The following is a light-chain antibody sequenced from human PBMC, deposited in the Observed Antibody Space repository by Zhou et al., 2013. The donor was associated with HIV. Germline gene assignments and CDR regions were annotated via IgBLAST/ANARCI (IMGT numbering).Light chain of an antibody. J-gene: IGKJ5*01. V-gene: IGKV3-20*01. Sequence: EIVMTQSPATLSVSPGERASLSCRASQSVSSYLAWFQQKPGQAPRLLIYDASNRATGIPARFSGSGSGTDFTLTLSRLEPEDFAVYFCQQYGSSPITFGQRARL. CDR3: QQYGSSPIT. CDR1: QSVSSY. CDR2: DAS.